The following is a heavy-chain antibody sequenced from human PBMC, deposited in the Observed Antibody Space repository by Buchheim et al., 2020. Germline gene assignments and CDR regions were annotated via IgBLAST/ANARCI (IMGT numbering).Heavy chain of an antibody. J-gene: IGHJ4*02. V-gene: IGHV3-33*01. CDR3: ARGRRWGSSSSGPLDY. Sequence: QVQLVESGGGVVQPGRSLRLSCAASGFTFSSYGMHWVRQAPGKGLEWVAVIWYDGSNKYYADSVKGRFTISRDNSKNTLYLQMNSLRAEDTAVYYCARGRRWGSSSSGPLDYWGQGTL. D-gene: IGHD6-6*01. CDR1: GFTFSSYG. CDR2: IWYDGSNK.